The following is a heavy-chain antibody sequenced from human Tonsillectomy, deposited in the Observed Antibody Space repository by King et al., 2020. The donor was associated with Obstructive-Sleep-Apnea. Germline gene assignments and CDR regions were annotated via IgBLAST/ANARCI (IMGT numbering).Heavy chain of an antibody. D-gene: IGHD3-22*01. CDR2: IRRKVYCGTT. CDR1: GFTFGDYA. Sequence: VQLVESGGGLVQPGRSLRLSCTASGFTFGDYAMSWFRHAPGKGLEWVGFIRRKVYCGTTEYAESVKGRFTISRDDSKSIAYLQMTSLKTEDTAVYYCTRDLGYYDTSGYLGFYWGQGTLVTVSS. V-gene: IGHV3-49*03. J-gene: IGHJ4*02. CDR3: TRDLGYYDTSGYLGFY.